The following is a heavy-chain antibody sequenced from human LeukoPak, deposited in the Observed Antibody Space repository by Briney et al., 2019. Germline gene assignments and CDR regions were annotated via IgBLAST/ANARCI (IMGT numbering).Heavy chain of an antibody. CDR3: ARINGWLVSASNVKYFDY. CDR1: GYTFTKYG. J-gene: IGHJ4*02. Sequence: ASVKVSCKTSGYTFTKYGISWVRQAPGQGLEWMGWITTYNGNTVYAQKVQGRLTMTADTSTSTAYMELRSLRSDDTAVYYCARINGWLVSASNVKYFDYWGQGTLVTVSS. CDR2: ITTYNGNT. D-gene: IGHD6-19*01. V-gene: IGHV1-18*01.